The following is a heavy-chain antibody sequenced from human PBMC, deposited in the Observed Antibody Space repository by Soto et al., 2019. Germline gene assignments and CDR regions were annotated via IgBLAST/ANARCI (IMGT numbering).Heavy chain of an antibody. CDR2: SYYRGNA. CDR1: DDSINSDKYY. Sequence: QLQLQESGPGLVKPSETLSLTCSVSDDSINSDKYYWCWIRQPPGKGLEWIGSSYYRGNAYYNPSLQTRVTISLDKSKSQFSLKLNSVTAADAAVYFCARLEGLATISYYFDFWGPGALVTVSS. CDR3: ARLEGLATISYYFDF. D-gene: IGHD3-9*01. V-gene: IGHV4-39*01. J-gene: IGHJ4*02.